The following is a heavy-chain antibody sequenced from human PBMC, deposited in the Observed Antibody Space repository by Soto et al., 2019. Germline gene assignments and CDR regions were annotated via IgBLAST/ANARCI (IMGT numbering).Heavy chain of an antibody. Sequence: ASVKVSCKASGYTLTTYYIHWVRQAPGQGLEWMGVINPSAGSTTYAQKFQGRITMTRDTSTSTVYMELSSLRSDDTAVYYCARGGDGYNFGAVYWGQGTPVIVSS. J-gene: IGHJ4*02. V-gene: IGHV1-46*01. CDR3: ARGGDGYNFGAVY. D-gene: IGHD2-21*01. CDR2: INPSAGST. CDR1: GYTLTTYY.